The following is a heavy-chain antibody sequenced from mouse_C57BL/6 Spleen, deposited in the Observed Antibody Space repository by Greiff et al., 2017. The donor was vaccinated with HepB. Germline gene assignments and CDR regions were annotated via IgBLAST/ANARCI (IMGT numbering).Heavy chain of an antibody. CDR1: GFTFSDYG. D-gene: IGHD2-4*01. CDR2: ISSGSSTI. V-gene: IGHV5-17*01. CDR3: AVPYDYDVGY. J-gene: IGHJ2*01. Sequence: EVQRVESGGGLVKPGGSLKLSCAASGFTFSDYGMHWVRQAPEKGLEWVAYISSGSSTIYYADTVKGRFTISRDNAKNTLFLQMTSLRSEETAMYYCAVPYDYDVGYWGQGTTLTVSS.